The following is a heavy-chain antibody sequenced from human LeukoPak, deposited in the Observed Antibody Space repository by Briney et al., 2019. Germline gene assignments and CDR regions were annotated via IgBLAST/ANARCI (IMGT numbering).Heavy chain of an antibody. D-gene: IGHD3-22*01. V-gene: IGHV3-48*03. CDR1: GFTFSSYE. Sequence: PGGSLRLSCAASGFTFSSYEMNWVRQAPGKGLEWVSYISSSGSTIYYADSVKGRFTISRDNAKNSLYLQMNSLRAEDTAVYYCARDRRYYYDSSGYNDYWGQGTLVTVSS. CDR3: ARDRRYYYDSSGYNDY. CDR2: ISSSGSTI. J-gene: IGHJ4*02.